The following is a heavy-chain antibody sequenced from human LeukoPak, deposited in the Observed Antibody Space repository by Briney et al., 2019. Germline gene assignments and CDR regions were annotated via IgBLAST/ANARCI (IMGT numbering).Heavy chain of an antibody. V-gene: IGHV3-33*08. CDR2: IWYDGNNK. D-gene: IGHD2-15*01. J-gene: IGHJ4*02. Sequence: GGSLRLSCAASGFTFSSYGMHWVRQAPGKGLEWVALIWYDGNNKYYADSVKGRFTISRDNSKNTLYLQLNSLRAEDTAVYYCARQHCSGGDCYLFDWGQGTLVTVSS. CDR1: GFTFSSYG. CDR3: ARQHCSGGDCYLFD.